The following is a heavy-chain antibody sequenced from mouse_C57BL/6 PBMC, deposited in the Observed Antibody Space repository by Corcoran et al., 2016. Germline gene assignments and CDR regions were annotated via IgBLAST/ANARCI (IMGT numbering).Heavy chain of an antibody. V-gene: IGHV9-4*01. J-gene: IGHJ2*01. CDR3: ESNFDY. CDR2: INTHYGEP. CDR1: RYTFTTAG. Sequence: QIPLVQTGRELKKPGGTVKISCKASRYTFTTAGMQWVQKMPGKGFKCICWINTHYGEPKYAEDCKGRFAFSLETSASTAYLQISNLKNEDTATYCCESNFDYWGQGTTLAASS.